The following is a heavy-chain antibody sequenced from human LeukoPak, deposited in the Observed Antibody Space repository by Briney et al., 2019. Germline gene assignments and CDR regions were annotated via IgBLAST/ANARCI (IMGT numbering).Heavy chain of an antibody. V-gene: IGHV4-39*01. Sequence: SETLSLTCTVSVGPISSSSYYWGWIRQPPGKGLEWIGSIYYSGSTYYNPSLKRRVTISVDTSKNQFSLKLSSVTAADTAVYYCARQDCSSTSCYPDYWGQGTLVTVSS. CDR2: IYYSGST. D-gene: IGHD2-2*01. J-gene: IGHJ4*02. CDR3: ARQDCSSTSCYPDY. CDR1: VGPISSSSYY.